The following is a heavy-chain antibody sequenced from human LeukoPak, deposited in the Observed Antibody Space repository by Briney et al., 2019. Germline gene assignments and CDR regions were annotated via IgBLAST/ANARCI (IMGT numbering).Heavy chain of an antibody. CDR1: GYTFTSYY. V-gene: IGHV1-46*01. CDR3: ATMLHPPRGIAAAGTFGGFDP. D-gene: IGHD6-13*01. J-gene: IGHJ5*02. Sequence: ASVKVSCKASGYTFTSYYMHWVRQAPGQGLEWMGIINPSGGSTSYAQKFQGRVTMTRDTSTSTVYMEQSSLRSEDTAVYYCATMLHPPRGIAAAGTFGGFDPWGQGTLVTVSS. CDR2: INPSGGST.